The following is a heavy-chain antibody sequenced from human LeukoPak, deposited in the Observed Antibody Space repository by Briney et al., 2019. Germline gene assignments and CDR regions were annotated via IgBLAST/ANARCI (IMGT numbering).Heavy chain of an antibody. CDR1: GGSISSSNW. D-gene: IGHD6-13*01. CDR2: IYHSGST. V-gene: IGHV4-4*02. CDR3: ARDAGTAAAAGTVIDDY. Sequence: SGTLSLTCAVSGGSISSSNWWSWVRQPPGKGLEWIGEIYHSGSTNYNPSLKSRVTISVDKSKNQFSLKLSSVTAADTAVYYCARDAGTAAAAGTVIDDYWGQGTLVTVSS. J-gene: IGHJ4*02.